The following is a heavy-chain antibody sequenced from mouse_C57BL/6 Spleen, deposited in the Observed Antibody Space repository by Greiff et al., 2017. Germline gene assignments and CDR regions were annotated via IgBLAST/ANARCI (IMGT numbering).Heavy chain of an antibody. CDR2: ISYDGSN. J-gene: IGHJ2*01. CDR3: ARKFDY. V-gene: IGHV3-6*01. CDR1: GYSITSGYY. Sequence: ESGPGLVKPSQSLSLTCSVTGYSITSGYYWNWIRQFPGNKLEWMGYISYDGSNNYNPSLKNRISITRDTSTNQFFLKLNSVTTEDTATYYCARKFDYWGQGTTLTVSS.